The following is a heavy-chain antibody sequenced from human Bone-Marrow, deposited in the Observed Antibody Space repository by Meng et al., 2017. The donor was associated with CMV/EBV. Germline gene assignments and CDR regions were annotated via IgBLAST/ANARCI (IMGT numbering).Heavy chain of an antibody. J-gene: IGHJ5*02. V-gene: IGHV1-2*02. D-gene: IGHD2-2*01. CDR2: INPNSGGT. CDR3: ARGRYCSSTSCHFPFDP. Sequence: ASVKVSCKASGYTFTSYYMHWVRQAPGQGLEWMGSINPNSGGTNYAQKFRGRVTMTRDTSISTAYMELSRLRSDDTAVYYCARGRYCSSTSCHFPFDPWGQGTLVTVSS. CDR1: GYTFTSYY.